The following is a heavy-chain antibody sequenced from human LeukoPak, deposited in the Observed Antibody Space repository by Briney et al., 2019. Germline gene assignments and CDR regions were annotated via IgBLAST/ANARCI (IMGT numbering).Heavy chain of an antibody. J-gene: IGHJ4*02. CDR1: GYTFTSYS. CDR3: ARGSGDYYFDY. V-gene: IGHV1-18*01. D-gene: IGHD1-26*01. CDR2: ISTYNANT. Sequence: GASAKVSCKASGYTFTSYSINWVRQAPGQGLEWMGWISTYNANTNYAQKLQGRVTMTTDRSTSTAYMELRSLRSDDTAVYYCARGSGDYYFDYWGQGTLVTVSS.